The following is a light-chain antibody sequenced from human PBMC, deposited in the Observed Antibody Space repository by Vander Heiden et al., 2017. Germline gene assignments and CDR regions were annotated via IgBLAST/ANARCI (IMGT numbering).Light chain of an antibody. CDR3: QVWHASKDVVV. Sequence: SYVLTQPPSESVAPGQTARLSCEGDKIGSKSVNWYQQKTGQAPVLVVDDDNVRPSGISARLSGSNSGNTATLTISGVGAGDEADYFCQVWHASKDVVVFGGGTKLTVL. CDR2: DDN. CDR1: KIGSKS. V-gene: IGLV3-21*02. J-gene: IGLJ2*01.